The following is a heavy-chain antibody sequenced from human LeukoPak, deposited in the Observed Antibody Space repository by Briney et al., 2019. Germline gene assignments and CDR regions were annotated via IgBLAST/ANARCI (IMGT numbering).Heavy chain of an antibody. Sequence: PGGSLRLSCAASGFTFSSYAMSWVRQDPGKGLEWVSAISGSGGSTYYADSVKGRFTISRDNSKNTLYLQMNSLRAEDTAVYYCARHIVATIGDPEGYFDYWGQGTLVTVSS. D-gene: IGHD5-12*01. J-gene: IGHJ4*02. V-gene: IGHV3-23*01. CDR3: ARHIVATIGDPEGYFDY. CDR1: GFTFSSYA. CDR2: ISGSGGST.